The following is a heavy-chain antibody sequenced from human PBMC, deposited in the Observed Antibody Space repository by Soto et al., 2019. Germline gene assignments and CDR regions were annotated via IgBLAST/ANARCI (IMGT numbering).Heavy chain of an antibody. Sequence: GGSLRLSCAASGFTFSSYGMHWVRQAPGKGLEWVAVISYDGSNKYYADSVKGRFTISRDNSKNTLYLQMNSLRAEDTAVYYCAKDPAAIAAAGYFDYWGQGTLVTVSS. CDR2: ISYDGSNK. CDR3: AKDPAAIAAAGYFDY. J-gene: IGHJ4*02. V-gene: IGHV3-30*18. D-gene: IGHD6-13*01. CDR1: GFTFSSYG.